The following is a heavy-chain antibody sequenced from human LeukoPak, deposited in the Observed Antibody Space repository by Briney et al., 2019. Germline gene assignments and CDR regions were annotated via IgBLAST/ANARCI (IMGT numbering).Heavy chain of an antibody. Sequence: ASVKVSCKVSGYTLTELSMHWVRQAPGKGLEWMGGFDPEDGETIYAQKFQGRVTITADESTSTAYMELSSLRSEDTVVYYCARVLEPSGEWFGELIDYWGQGTLVTVSS. V-gene: IGHV1-24*01. J-gene: IGHJ4*02. D-gene: IGHD3-10*01. CDR3: ARVLEPSGEWFGELIDY. CDR2: FDPEDGET. CDR1: GYTLTELS.